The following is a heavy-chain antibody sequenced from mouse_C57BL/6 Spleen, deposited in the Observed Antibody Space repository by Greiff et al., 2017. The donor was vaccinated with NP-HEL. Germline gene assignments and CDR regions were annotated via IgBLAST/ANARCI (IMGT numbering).Heavy chain of an antibody. V-gene: IGHV14-4*01. CDR3: TTRDYYGSSYGAY. CDR1: GFNIKDDY. CDR2: IDPENGDT. J-gene: IGHJ3*01. Sequence: GAELVRPGASVKLSCTASGFNIKDDYMHWVKQRPEQGLEWIGWIDPENGDTEYASKFQGKATITADTSSNTAYLQLSSLTSEDTAVYYCTTRDYYGSSYGAYWGQGTLVTVSA. D-gene: IGHD1-1*01.